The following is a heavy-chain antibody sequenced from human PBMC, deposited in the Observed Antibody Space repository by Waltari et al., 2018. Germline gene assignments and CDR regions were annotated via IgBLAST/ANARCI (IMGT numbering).Heavy chain of an antibody. J-gene: IGHJ4*02. D-gene: IGHD3-22*01. Sequence: QVQLVQSGAEVKKPGSSVKVSCKASGGTFSSYAISWVRQAPGHGLEWMGGIIPILGTANYAQKYQGGVTITAGESASTACMELSSVRSEDTTVYYCAGSGGPGEYYDSNGYLDYWGQGTLVTVSS. CDR3: AGSGGPGEYYDSNGYLDY. CDR1: GGTFSSYA. CDR2: IIPILGTA. V-gene: IGHV1-69*01.